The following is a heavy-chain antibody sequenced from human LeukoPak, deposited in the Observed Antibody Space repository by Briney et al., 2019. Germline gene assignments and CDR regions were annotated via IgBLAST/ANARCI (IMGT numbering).Heavy chain of an antibody. CDR2: IIPILGIA. CDR1: GYTFTAYY. J-gene: IGHJ5*02. V-gene: IGHV1-69*04. CDR3: ARGFGYCSSTSCSRGYWFDP. D-gene: IGHD2-2*03. Sequence: GDSVKVSCKASGYTFTAYYMHWVRQAPGQGLEWMGRIIPILGIANYAQKFQGRVTITADKSTSTAYMELSSLRSEDTAVYYCARGFGYCSSTSCSRGYWFDPWGQGTLVTVSS.